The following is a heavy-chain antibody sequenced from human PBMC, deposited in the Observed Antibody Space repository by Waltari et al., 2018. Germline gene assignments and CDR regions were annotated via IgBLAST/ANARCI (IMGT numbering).Heavy chain of an antibody. D-gene: IGHD4-17*01. CDR3: AREGDYAPFDY. Sequence: EVQLVESGGGLVQPGGSLRLSCAAAGFTFSRYRMNWVRQAPGKGLEWVSYISSSSSTIYYADAVKGRFTISRDNAKNSLYLQMNSLRAEDTAVYYCAREGDYAPFDYWGQGTLVTVSS. J-gene: IGHJ4*02. V-gene: IGHV3-48*04. CDR1: GFTFSRYR. CDR2: ISSSSSTI.